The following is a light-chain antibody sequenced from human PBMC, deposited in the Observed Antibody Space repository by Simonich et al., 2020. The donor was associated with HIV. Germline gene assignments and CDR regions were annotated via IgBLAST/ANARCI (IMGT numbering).Light chain of an antibody. J-gene: IGKJ4*01. CDR1: QSISSW. CDR2: KAS. Sequence: DIQMTQSPSTMSASVGDRVTITCRASQSISSWLAWYQQKPGKAPKLLIYKASSLESGVPSRFSGSGSGTEFTLTISSLQPDDFATYYCQQYNSYSLTFGGGTKVEIK. V-gene: IGKV1-5*03. CDR3: QQYNSYSLT.